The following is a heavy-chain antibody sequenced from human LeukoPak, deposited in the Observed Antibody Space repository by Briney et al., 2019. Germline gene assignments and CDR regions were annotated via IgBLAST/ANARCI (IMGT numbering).Heavy chain of an antibody. CDR1: GFTFSSYS. D-gene: IGHD2-21*02. Sequence: PGGSLRLSCAASGFTFSSYSMNWVRQAPGKGLEWVSYISSSSSTIYYADSVKGRFTISRHNAKNSLYLQMNSLRAEDTAVYYCARTDEGSALDIWGQGTMVTVSS. CDR2: ISSSSSTI. CDR3: ARTDEGSALDI. J-gene: IGHJ3*02. V-gene: IGHV3-48*01.